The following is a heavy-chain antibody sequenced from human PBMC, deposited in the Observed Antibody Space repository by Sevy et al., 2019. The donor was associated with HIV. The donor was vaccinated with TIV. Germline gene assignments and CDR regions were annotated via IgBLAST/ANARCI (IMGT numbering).Heavy chain of an antibody. CDR1: GGTFSSHV. Sequence: ASVKVSCKASGGTFSSHVINWVRQAPGQGLEWMGQITPISGKANYAQKFQGRVTFTADGSTTTASMDLGSLRSEDTAVYYCAILPYDYIWGSSRYRYYFDDWGQGTLVTVSS. D-gene: IGHD3-16*02. CDR3: AILPYDYIWGSSRYRYYFDD. V-gene: IGHV1-69*13. J-gene: IGHJ4*02. CDR2: ITPISGKA.